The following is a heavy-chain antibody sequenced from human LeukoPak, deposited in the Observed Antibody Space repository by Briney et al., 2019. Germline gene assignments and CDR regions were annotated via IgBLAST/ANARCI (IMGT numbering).Heavy chain of an antibody. V-gene: IGHV3-30*18. D-gene: IGHD1-1*01. CDR1: GFTFSSYG. J-gene: IGHJ4*02. CDR2: ISYDGSNK. CDR3: AKDGPLDNTFNPFDSVQGGSLFDY. Sequence: GGSLRLSCAASGFTFSSYGMHWVRQAPGKGLEWVAVISYDGSNKYYADSVKGRFTIPRDNSKNTLYLQMNSLRAEDTAVYFCAKDGPLDNTFNPFDSVQGGSLFDYWGQGTLVTVSS.